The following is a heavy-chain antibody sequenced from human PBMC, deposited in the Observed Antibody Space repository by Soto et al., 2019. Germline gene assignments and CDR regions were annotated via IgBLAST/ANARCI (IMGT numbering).Heavy chain of an antibody. V-gene: IGHV1-18*01. CDR1: GYTFTSYG. CDR3: ARDPAGDYVWGSYPPDY. CDR2: ISAYNGNT. Sequence: QVQRVQSGAEVKKPGASVKVSCKASGYTFTSYGISWVRQAPGQGLEWMGWISAYNGNTNYAQKLQGRVTMTTDTSTSTAYMELRSLRSDDTAVYYCARDPAGDYVWGSYPPDYWGQGTLVTVSS. J-gene: IGHJ4*02. D-gene: IGHD3-16*01.